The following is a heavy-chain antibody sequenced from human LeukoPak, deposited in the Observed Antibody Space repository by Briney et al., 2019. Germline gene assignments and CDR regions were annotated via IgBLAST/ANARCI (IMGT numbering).Heavy chain of an antibody. CDR1: GYTFTSNA. CDR3: ARKSVVAWYGVDY. D-gene: IGHD3/OR15-3a*01. CDR2: INTNTGNP. J-gene: IGHJ4*02. V-gene: IGHV7-4-1*02. Sequence: GASVKVSCKASGYTFTSNAMNWVRQAPGQRLEWLGWINTNTGNPTYAQGFTGRFVFSLDTSVNTAYLQISSLKAEDTAVYYCARKSVVAWYGVDYWGQGTLVTVSP.